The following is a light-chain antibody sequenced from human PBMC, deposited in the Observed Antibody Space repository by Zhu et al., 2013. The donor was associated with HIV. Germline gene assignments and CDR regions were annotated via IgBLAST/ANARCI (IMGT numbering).Light chain of an antibody. CDR3: QQRSNWPPYT. CDR2: AAS. Sequence: EIVMTQPPATLSVSPGESATLSCRASQGIANNLAWYQQRPGQAPRLLIYAASTRATGIPARFSGSGFGTEFTLTISSLQSEDFAVYYCQQRSNWPPYTFGQGTKLQIK. J-gene: IGKJ2*01. V-gene: IGKV3-15*01. CDR1: QGIANN.